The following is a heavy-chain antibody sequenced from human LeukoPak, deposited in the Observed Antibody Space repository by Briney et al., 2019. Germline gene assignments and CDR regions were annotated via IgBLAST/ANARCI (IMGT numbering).Heavy chain of an antibody. Sequence: GGSLRLSCAASGFTFSSYSMNWVRQAPGKGLEWVSSISSSSSNIYYADSVKGRFTISRDNAKNSLHLQMDSLRAEDTAVYYCAKNYYDSSGLFDYWGQGTLVIVSS. CDR1: GFTFSSYS. CDR2: ISSSSSNI. CDR3: AKNYYDSSGLFDY. J-gene: IGHJ4*02. D-gene: IGHD3-22*01. V-gene: IGHV3-21*01.